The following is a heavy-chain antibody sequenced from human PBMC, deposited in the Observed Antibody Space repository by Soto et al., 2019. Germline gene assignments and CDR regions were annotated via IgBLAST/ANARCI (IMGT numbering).Heavy chain of an antibody. J-gene: IGHJ4*02. CDR3: ARGYRPDIVVVVDATLDPRGYYLDY. CDR1: GFTFTRYS. D-gene: IGHD2-15*01. Sequence: AGGSLRLSCAASGFTFTRYSMNWVRQAPGKGLEWVSSISSTTNYIYYADSMKGRFTVSRYNAKNSVYLEMNSLCAEDTVVYYCARGYRPDIVVVVDATLDPRGYYLDYWCSGTLVKVFS. V-gene: IGHV3-21*01. CDR2: ISSTTNYI.